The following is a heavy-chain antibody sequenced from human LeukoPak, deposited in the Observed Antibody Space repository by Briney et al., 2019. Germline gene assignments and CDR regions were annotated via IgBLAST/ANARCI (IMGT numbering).Heavy chain of an antibody. J-gene: IGHJ4*02. D-gene: IGHD2-15*01. V-gene: IGHV1-69*04. CDR2: IIPILGIA. CDR1: GGTFSSYA. Sequence: ASVKVSCKASGGTFSSYAISWVRQAPGQGLEWMGRIIPILGIANYAQKFQGRVTITADKSTSTAYMELSSLRSEDTAVYYCARDLEWGPGCSGGSCYGGANYFDYWGQGTLVTVSS. CDR3: ARDLEWGPGCSGGSCYGGANYFDY.